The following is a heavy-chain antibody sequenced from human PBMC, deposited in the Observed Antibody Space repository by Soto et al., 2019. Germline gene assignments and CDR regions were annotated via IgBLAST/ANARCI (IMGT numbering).Heavy chain of an antibody. J-gene: IGHJ4*02. Sequence: QVQLVQSGAELKKPGSSVKVSCKASGDTFSGYPINWVRQAPGEGLEWMGRIIPVFGTTNDAQRFEGRVTFTADDSTNTAYMELRGLLSEDTAVYYCARDGGFGELKYWGPGTLVTDSS. CDR1: GDTFSGYP. D-gene: IGHD3-10*01. V-gene: IGHV1-69*18. CDR3: ARDGGFGELKY. CDR2: IIPVFGTT.